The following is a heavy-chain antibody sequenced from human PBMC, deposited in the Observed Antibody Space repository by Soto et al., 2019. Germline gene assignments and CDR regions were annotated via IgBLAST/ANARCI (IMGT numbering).Heavy chain of an antibody. Sequence: PGGSLRLSCATSGVILSDCARNWVRQAPGKGLEWVSYISSSSSVIDYAASVKGRFTVSRDNARNSLYLQMNSLRAEDTAVYYCARDLSWGSNWYYYMDVWGKGTTVTVSS. CDR1: GVILSDCA. D-gene: IGHD7-27*01. V-gene: IGHV3-48*01. J-gene: IGHJ6*03. CDR3: ARDLSWGSNWYYYMDV. CDR2: ISSSSSVI.